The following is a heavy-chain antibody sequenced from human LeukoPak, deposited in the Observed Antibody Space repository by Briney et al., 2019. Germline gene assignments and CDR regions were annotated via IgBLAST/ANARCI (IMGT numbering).Heavy chain of an antibody. CDR1: GGSISSGDYY. Sequence: SQTLSLTCTVSGGSISSGDYYWSWIRQPPGKGLEWIGYIYYSGSTYYNPSHKSRVTISVDTSKNQFSLKLSSVTAADTAVYYCARVWYDPYYYYMDVWGKGTTVTVSS. CDR2: IYYSGST. V-gene: IGHV4-30-4*08. J-gene: IGHJ6*03. CDR3: ARVWYDPYYYYMDV. D-gene: IGHD2-15*01.